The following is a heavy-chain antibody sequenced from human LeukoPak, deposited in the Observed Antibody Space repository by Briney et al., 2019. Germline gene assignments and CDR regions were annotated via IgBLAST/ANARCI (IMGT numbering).Heavy chain of an antibody. CDR1: GFTFSSYA. J-gene: IGHJ4*02. CDR3: AKDVSYYDSLGIFDY. Sequence: GGSLRLSCAASGFTFSSYAMHWVRQAPGKGLEWVAVISYDGSNKYYADSVKGRFTISRDNSKNTLYLQMNSLRAEDTAVYYCAKDVSYYDSLGIFDYWGQGTLVTVSS. CDR2: ISYDGSNK. V-gene: IGHV3-30-3*01. D-gene: IGHD3-22*01.